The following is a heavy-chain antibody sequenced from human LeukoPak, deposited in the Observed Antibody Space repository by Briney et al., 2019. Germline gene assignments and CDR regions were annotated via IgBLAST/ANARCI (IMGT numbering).Heavy chain of an antibody. J-gene: IGHJ6*03. Sequence: GGSLRLSCAASGFTFSNFWMHWLRQVPGKELVWVSRIKTDGSITDYADSVKGRFTVSRDNAKNTLFLQMNSLRAEDTAVYYCARSDPDYVGMDVWGKGTTVTVSS. D-gene: IGHD4-17*01. CDR3: ARSDPDYVGMDV. V-gene: IGHV3-74*01. CDR1: GFTFSNFW. CDR2: IKTDGSIT.